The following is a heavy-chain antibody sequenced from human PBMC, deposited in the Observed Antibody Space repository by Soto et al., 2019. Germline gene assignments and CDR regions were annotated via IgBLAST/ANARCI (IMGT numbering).Heavy chain of an antibody. V-gene: IGHV1-69*06. Sequence: QVQLVQSGAEVKKPGASVKVSCRASGGTFASYTYTWVRQAPGQGLEWMGGINPIFGTTNYAQKFQGRATITADKSTSTAYMELTRLPSEDTAVYYCARDGGYGPPYWGQGTLVIVSA. CDR1: GGTFASYT. D-gene: IGHD5-12*01. J-gene: IGHJ4*02. CDR2: INPIFGTT. CDR3: ARDGGYGPPY.